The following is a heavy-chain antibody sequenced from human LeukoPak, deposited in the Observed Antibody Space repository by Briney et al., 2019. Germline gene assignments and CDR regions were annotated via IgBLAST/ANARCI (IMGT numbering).Heavy chain of an antibody. Sequence: ASVKVSCKVSGYTLTELSMHWVRQAPGKGLEWMGGFDPEYGETIYAQKFQGRVTMTEDTSTDTAYMELSSLRSEDTAVYYCATYPITYYYGSGSPYYFDYWGQGTLVTVSS. D-gene: IGHD3-10*01. CDR3: ATYPITYYYGSGSPYYFDY. CDR2: FDPEYGET. V-gene: IGHV1-24*01. J-gene: IGHJ4*02. CDR1: GYTLTELS.